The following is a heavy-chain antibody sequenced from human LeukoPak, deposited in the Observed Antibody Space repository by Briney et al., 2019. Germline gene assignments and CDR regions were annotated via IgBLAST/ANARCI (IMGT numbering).Heavy chain of an antibody. V-gene: IGHV1-2*02. J-gene: IGHJ4*02. Sequence: EASVEVSCKASGYTFTGYYMHWVRQAPGQGLEWMGWINPNSGGTNYAQKFQGRVTMTRDTSISTAYMELSRLRSDDTAVYYCASTFDYGDFFDYWGQGTLVTVSS. D-gene: IGHD4-17*01. CDR2: INPNSGGT. CDR3: ASTFDYGDFFDY. CDR1: GYTFTGYY.